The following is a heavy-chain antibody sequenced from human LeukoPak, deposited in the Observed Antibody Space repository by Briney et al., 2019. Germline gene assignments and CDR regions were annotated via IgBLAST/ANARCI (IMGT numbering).Heavy chain of an antibody. V-gene: IGHV4-59*01. CDR1: GGSISSYY. D-gene: IGHD4-17*01. Sequence: PSETLSLTCTVSGGSISSYYWSWIRQPPGKGPEWIGYIYYSGSTNYNPSLKSRVTISVDTSKNQFSLKLSSVTAADTAVYYCARTYGDYGDNWFDPWGQGTLVTVSS. J-gene: IGHJ5*02. CDR2: IYYSGST. CDR3: ARTYGDYGDNWFDP.